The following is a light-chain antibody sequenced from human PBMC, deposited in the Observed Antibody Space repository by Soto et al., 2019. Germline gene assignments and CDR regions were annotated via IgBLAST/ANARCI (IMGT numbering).Light chain of an antibody. V-gene: IGLV1-51*02. Sequence: QSVLTQPPSVSAAPGQTVTISCSGSSSNIGNNYVSWYQQLPGTAPKLLIYENNKRPSGIPDRFSGSKSGTSATLGITGLQTGDEADYYCGTWDSSLSAGVFGGGTTVTVL. CDR2: ENN. J-gene: IGLJ3*02. CDR1: SSNIGNNY. CDR3: GTWDSSLSAGV.